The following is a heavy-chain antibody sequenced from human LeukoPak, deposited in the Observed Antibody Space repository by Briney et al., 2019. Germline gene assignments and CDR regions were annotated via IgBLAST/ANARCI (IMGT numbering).Heavy chain of an antibody. V-gene: IGHV3-21*01. J-gene: IGHJ4*02. CDR2: ISSSSSYK. CDR3: AKLGTTSVTTGY. Sequence: GGSLRLSCAASGFTFSSYSMNWVRQAPGKGLEWVSSISSSSSYKYYADSVKGRFTISRDNSKNTLYLQMNSLRGEDTAVYYCAKLGTTSVTTGYWGQGTLVTVSS. CDR1: GFTFSSYS. D-gene: IGHD4-17*01.